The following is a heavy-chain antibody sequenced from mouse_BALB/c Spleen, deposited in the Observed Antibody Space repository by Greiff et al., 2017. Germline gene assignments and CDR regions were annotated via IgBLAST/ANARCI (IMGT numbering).Heavy chain of an antibody. V-gene: IGHV5-17*02. J-gene: IGHJ4*01. CDR2: ISSGSSTI. CDR3: ASYDYDVYAMDY. D-gene: IGHD2-4*01. Sequence: EVKLMESGGGLVQPGGSRKLSCAASGFTFSSFGMHWVRQAPEKGLEWVAYISSGSSTIYYADTVKGRFTISRDNPKNTLFLQMTSLRSEDTAMYYCASYDYDVYAMDYWGQGTSVTVSS. CDR1: GFTFSSFG.